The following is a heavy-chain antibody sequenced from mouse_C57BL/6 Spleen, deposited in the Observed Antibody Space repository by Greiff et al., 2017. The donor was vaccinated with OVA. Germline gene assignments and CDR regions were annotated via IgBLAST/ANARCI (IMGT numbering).Heavy chain of an antibody. CDR3: ARFYGYDEGAFDY. D-gene: IGHD2-2*01. CDR1: GYTFTSYW. J-gene: IGHJ2*01. V-gene: IGHV1-61*01. CDR2: IYPSDSET. Sequence: QVQLQQPGAELVRPGSSVKLSCKASGYTFTSYWMDWVKQRPGQGLEWIGNIYPSDSETHYNQKFKDKATLTVDKSSSTAYMRLSSLTSEDSAVYDCARFYGYDEGAFDYWGQGTTLTVSS.